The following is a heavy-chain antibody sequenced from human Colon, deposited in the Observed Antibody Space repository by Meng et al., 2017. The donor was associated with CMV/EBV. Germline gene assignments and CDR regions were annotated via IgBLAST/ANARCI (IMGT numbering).Heavy chain of an antibody. CDR3: ARSGPPYSDILGYFDY. J-gene: IGHJ4*02. D-gene: IGHD3-9*01. Sequence: GGSLRLSCEASGFPFSSSSMNWVRQAPGKGLEWVSVIYGGGTTHYADSVKGRFTISRDNSKNTLFLQMNSLRAEDTAVYYCARSGPPYSDILGYFDYWGQGTLVTVSS. V-gene: IGHV3-53*01. CDR2: IYGGGTT. CDR1: GFPFSSSS.